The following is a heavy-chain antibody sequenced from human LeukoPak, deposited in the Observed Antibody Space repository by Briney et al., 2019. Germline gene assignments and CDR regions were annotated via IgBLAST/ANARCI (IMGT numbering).Heavy chain of an antibody. V-gene: IGHV3-30-3*01. CDR3: AVTIRRVVTALTPRAFDI. CDR2: ISYDGSNK. Sequence: PGGSLRLSCAASGFTFSSYAMHWVRQAPGKGLEWVAVISYDGSNKYYADSVKGRFTISRDNSKNTLYLQMNSLRAEDTAVYYCAVTIRRVVTALTPRAFDIWGQGTMVTVSS. J-gene: IGHJ3*02. D-gene: IGHD2-21*02. CDR1: GFTFSSYA.